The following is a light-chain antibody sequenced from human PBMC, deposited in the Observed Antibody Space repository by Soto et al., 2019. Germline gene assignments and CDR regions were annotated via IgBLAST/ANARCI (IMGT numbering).Light chain of an antibody. Sequence: DIQMTQSPSSLSASVGDRVTITCRASQGISSFVAWYQQKPGKVPRLLISGASTLQSGVPSLFSGSGSGTDFTLTITILQREDVATYYCQKYRSVITFGQGTRLEIK. CDR3: QKYRSVIT. CDR2: GAS. V-gene: IGKV1-27*01. J-gene: IGKJ5*01. CDR1: QGISSF.